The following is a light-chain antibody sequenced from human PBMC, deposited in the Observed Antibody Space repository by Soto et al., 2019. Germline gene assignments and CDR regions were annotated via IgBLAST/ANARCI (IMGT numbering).Light chain of an antibody. V-gene: IGKV3-15*01. J-gene: IGKJ4*01. CDR2: GTS. Sequence: ETVMTQSPVTLSVSPGERATLSCRASQSVRDNLAWYQQKPGQPPRLLIYGTSTRATGIPARFSGSGSGTEFTLTISSLQSEDFAVYYCKQYNNWPLTFGGGTKVDIK. CDR1: QSVRDN. CDR3: KQYNNWPLT.